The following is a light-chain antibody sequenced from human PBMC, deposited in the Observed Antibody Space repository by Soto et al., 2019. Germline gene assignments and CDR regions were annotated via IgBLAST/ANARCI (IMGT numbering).Light chain of an antibody. V-gene: IGKV1-5*03. CDR1: QSISSW. J-gene: IGKJ2*01. CDR2: KAS. CDR3: QQYNSYPYT. Sequence: DIQMTQSPSTLSASVGDRVTITCRASQSISSWLAWYQQKPGKAPKLLIYKASSLESGVPSMFSGSGSGTEFTLTIISLHPDDFATYYCQQYNSYPYTFGHGTKLEIK.